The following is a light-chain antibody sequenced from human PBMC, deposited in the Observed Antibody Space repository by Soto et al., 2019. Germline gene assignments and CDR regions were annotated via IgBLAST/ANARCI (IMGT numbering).Light chain of an antibody. V-gene: IGKV3-20*01. CDR2: RAS. Sequence: IVVTQCPASLCVSPGERATFSCKTSQRFXTDFDWYQQRPGQTPRVLXYRASTMATGIPARLSGSGSGTDFTLTISRLEPEDFAAYYCQQYGSSTRTFGQGTKVDIK. CDR3: QQYGSSTRT. CDR1: QRFXTD. J-gene: IGKJ1*01.